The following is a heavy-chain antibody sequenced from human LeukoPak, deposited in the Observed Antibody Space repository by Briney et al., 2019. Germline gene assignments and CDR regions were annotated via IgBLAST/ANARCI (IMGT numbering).Heavy chain of an antibody. Sequence: GASVKVSCKASGYTFTGYYMHWVRQAPGQGLEWMGWISAYNGNTNYAQKLQGRVTMTTDTSTSTAYMELRSLRSDDTAVYYCARVPPLDSGYDFFRDAWFDPWGQGTLVTVSS. D-gene: IGHD5-12*01. CDR2: ISAYNGNT. CDR1: GYTFTGYY. V-gene: IGHV1-18*04. J-gene: IGHJ5*02. CDR3: ARVPPLDSGYDFFRDAWFDP.